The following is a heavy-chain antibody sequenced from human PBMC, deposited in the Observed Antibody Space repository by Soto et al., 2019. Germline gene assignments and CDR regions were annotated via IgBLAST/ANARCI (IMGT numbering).Heavy chain of an antibody. V-gene: IGHV3-23*01. J-gene: IGHJ5*02. CDR1: GFTFSSYA. CDR3: AKDGKKVWTQGNWFDP. CDR2: ISDSGGST. D-gene: IGHD1-20*01. Sequence: GGSLRLSCAVSGFTFSSYAMSWVRQAPGKGLEWVSGISDSGGSTYYADTVKGRFTISRDNSKNTLYLQMNSLRAEDTALFFCAKDGKKVWTQGNWFDPWGQGTLVTVSS.